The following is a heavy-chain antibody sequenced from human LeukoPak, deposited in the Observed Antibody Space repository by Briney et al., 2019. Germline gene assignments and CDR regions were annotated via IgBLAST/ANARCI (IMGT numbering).Heavy chain of an antibody. J-gene: IGHJ5*02. D-gene: IGHD4-17*01. CDR3: ASRGDYGARFDP. V-gene: IGHV1-69*13. CDR2: IIPIFGTA. Sequence: GASVKVSCKASGGTFSSYAISWVRQAPGQGLEWMGGIIPIFGTANYAQKFQGRVTITADESTSTAYMELSSLRSEDTAVYYCASRGDYGARFDPWGQGTLVTVS. CDR1: GGTFSSYA.